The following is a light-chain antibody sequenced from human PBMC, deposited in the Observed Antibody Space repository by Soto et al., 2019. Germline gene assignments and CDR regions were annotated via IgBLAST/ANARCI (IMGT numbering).Light chain of an antibody. J-gene: IGKJ2*01. V-gene: IGKV3-20*01. CDR2: DAS. CDR1: QSVSSRH. Sequence: EIVLTQSPGTLSLSPGERATLSCRASQSVSSRHLAWYQQTPGQAPRLLICDASSRATGIPDRFSGSGSGTDFTLTISRLEPEDFAVYYCQQYGSSPFTFGQGTKLEIK. CDR3: QQYGSSPFT.